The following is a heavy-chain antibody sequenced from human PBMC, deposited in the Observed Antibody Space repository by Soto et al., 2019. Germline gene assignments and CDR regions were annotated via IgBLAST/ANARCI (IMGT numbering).Heavy chain of an antibody. CDR2: IPAGTGNT. Sequence: GASVKLSCKASGDTFTRYSMHWLRQAPGQRLEWIRWIPAGTGNTKSAQKFQGRVTITRDTSASTAYMELSSLRSEATAVYYCARDKITGLFDYWGQGTLVTVSS. CDR1: GDTFTRYS. CDR3: ARDKITGLFDY. J-gene: IGHJ4*02. V-gene: IGHV1-3*01. D-gene: IGHD2-8*02.